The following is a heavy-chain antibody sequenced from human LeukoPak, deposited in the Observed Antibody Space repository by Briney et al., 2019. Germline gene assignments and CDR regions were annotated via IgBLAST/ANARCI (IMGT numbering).Heavy chain of an antibody. CDR1: GASITSYY. CDR2: IYYSGST. Sequence: SEALSLTCTVSGASITSYYWSWIRQPPGKGLEWIGYIYYSGSTTYKPSLKSRVTISVDTSKNQFSLKLSSVTAADTAVYYCARLSIVGATNFDYWGQGTLVTVSS. CDR3: ARLSIVGATNFDY. V-gene: IGHV4-59*08. J-gene: IGHJ4*02. D-gene: IGHD1-26*01.